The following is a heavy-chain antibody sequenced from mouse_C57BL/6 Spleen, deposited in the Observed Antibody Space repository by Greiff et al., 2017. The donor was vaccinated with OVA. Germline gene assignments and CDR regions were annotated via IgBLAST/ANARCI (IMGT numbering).Heavy chain of an antibody. CDR3: ARQGAGTWFAY. Sequence: EVHLVESGGGLVQPGGSLKLSCAASGFTFSDYYMYWVRQTPEKRLEWVAYISNGGGSTYYPDTVKGRFTISRDNAKNTLYLQMSRLKSEDTAMYYCARQGAGTWFAYWGQGTLVTVSA. D-gene: IGHD4-1*01. J-gene: IGHJ3*01. V-gene: IGHV5-12*01. CDR2: ISNGGGST. CDR1: GFTFSDYY.